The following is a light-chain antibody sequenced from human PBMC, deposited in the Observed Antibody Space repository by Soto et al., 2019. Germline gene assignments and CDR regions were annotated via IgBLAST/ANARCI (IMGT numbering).Light chain of an antibody. CDR3: ASYTSADTRV. J-gene: IGLJ3*02. V-gene: IGLV2-14*01. CDR1: SSDIGGHDY. CDR2: EVT. Sequence: QSALTQPASVSGSPGQSITISCTGTSSDIGGHDYVFWYQQYPGKAPKLLISEVTNRPSGVSRRFSGSKSGATASLTITGLLAEDEADYYGASYTSADTRVFGGGTKLTVL.